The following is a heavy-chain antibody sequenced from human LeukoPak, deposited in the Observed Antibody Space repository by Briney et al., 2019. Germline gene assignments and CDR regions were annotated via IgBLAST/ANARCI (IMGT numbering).Heavy chain of an antibody. CDR1: GFTPSELS. CDR2: FDPKDGET. V-gene: IGHV1-24*01. D-gene: IGHD2-21*01. J-gene: IGHJ6*03. Sequence: GASVKVSCKVSGFTPSELSMHWVRQAPGKGLEGVGGFDPKDGETVYGDRFRDRVILTDDRSSNTAYMDLSSLGADDTAVYYCATGVYCATTTCPGHGNYYYFMDVWGEGTTVTV. CDR3: ATGVYCATTTCPGHGNYYYFMDV.